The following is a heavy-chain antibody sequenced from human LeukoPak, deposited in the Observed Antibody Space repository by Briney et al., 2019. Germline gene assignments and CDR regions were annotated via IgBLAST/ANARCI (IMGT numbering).Heavy chain of an antibody. D-gene: IGHD3-10*01. V-gene: IGHV3-23*01. CDR2: ISGSGGST. J-gene: IGHJ4*02. CDR3: AKGNPDYYGSGSLDY. Sequence: GGSLRLSCAASGFTFSSYSMSWVRQAPGKGLEWVSAISGSGGSTYYADSVKGRFTISRDNSKNTLYLQMNSLRAEDTAVYYCAKGNPDYYGSGSLDYWGQGTLVTVSS. CDR1: GFTFSSYS.